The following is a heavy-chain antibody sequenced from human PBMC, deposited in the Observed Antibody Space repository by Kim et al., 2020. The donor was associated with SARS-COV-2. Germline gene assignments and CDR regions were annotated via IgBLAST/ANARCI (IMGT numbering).Heavy chain of an antibody. V-gene: IGHV4-39*01. CDR3: ARPQVDRDGYSVGVGY. D-gene: IGHD2-15*01. CDR1: GGSISSSSYY. CDR2: IYYSGST. J-gene: IGHJ4*02. Sequence: SETLSLTCTVSGGSISSSSYYWGWIRQPPGKGLEWIGSIYYSGSTYYNPSLKSRVTISVDTSKNQFSLKLSSVTAADTAVYYCARPQVDRDGYSVGVGYWGQGTLVTVSS.